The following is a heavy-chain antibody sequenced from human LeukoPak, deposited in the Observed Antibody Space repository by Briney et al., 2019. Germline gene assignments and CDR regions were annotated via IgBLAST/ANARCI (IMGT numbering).Heavy chain of an antibody. D-gene: IGHD2-2*01. Sequence: PGGSLRLSCAASGFTFSSYAMHWVRQAPGKGLEWVAVISYDGSNKYYADSVKGRFTISRDNSKNTLYLQMNSLRAEDTAVYYCAREIPGELNAFDIWGQGTMVTVSS. V-gene: IGHV3-30-3*01. J-gene: IGHJ3*02. CDR2: ISYDGSNK. CDR1: GFTFSSYA. CDR3: AREIPGELNAFDI.